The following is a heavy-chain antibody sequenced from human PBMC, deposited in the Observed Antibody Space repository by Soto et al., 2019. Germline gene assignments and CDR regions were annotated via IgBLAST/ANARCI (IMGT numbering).Heavy chain of an antibody. Sequence: QVQLQESGPGLVKPSGTLSLTCAVSGGSISSSNWWSWVRQPPGKGLVWFGEIYHSGSTNYNPSLKSRVTLSVDKSKNQFSLKLSSVTAADTAVYYCAGVAAAGTSGPIDYWGQGTLVTVSS. CDR3: AGVAAAGTSGPIDY. CDR2: IYHSGST. J-gene: IGHJ4*02. CDR1: GGSISSSNW. D-gene: IGHD6-13*01. V-gene: IGHV4-4*02.